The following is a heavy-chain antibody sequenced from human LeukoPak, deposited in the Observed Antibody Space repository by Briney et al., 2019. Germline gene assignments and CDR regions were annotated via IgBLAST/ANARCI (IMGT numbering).Heavy chain of an antibody. Sequence: SGGSLRLSCVVSGFTFKNYAMSWVRQAPGKGLECVSSIRDSGNGTDYADSVKGRFTVSRDNSKNTLYLHMNTLSAEDTAVYYCAKWAYYDFWSGHYKSHFDSWGQGTLVTVSP. CDR1: GFTFKNYA. CDR3: AKWAYYDFWSGHYKSHFDS. V-gene: IGHV3-23*01. CDR2: IRDSGNGT. J-gene: IGHJ4*02. D-gene: IGHD3-3*01.